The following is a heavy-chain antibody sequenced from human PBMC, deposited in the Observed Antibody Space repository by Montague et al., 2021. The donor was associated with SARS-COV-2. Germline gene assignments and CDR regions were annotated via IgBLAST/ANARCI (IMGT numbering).Heavy chain of an antibody. CDR2: ISGSGGNT. CDR3: AKAPTMVRGVYLDY. V-gene: IGHV3-23*01. J-gene: IGHJ4*02. D-gene: IGHD3-10*01. Sequence: SLRLSCAASGFYAMSWVRQAPGKGLEWVSVISGSGGNTYYADSVKGRFTISRDNSKNTLYLQMNSLRAEDTAVYYCAKAPTMVRGVYLDYWGQGTLVTVSS. CDR1: GFYA.